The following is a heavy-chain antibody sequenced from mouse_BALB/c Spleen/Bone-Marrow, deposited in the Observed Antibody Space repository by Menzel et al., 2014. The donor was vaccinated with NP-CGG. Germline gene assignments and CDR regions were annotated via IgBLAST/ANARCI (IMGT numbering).Heavy chain of an antibody. CDR1: GFTFSSFG. CDR2: ISSGSSTI. CDR3: AKRWRWENWYFDV. V-gene: IGHV5-17*02. Sequence: EVKLVESGGGLVQPGGSRKLSCAASGFTFSSFGMHWVRQAPEKGLEWVAYISSGSSTIYYADTVKGRFTISRDNPKNTLYLQMTSLRTEDSAVYYYAKRWRWENWYFDVWGAGTPVTGSS. D-gene: IGHD1-1*02. J-gene: IGHJ1*01.